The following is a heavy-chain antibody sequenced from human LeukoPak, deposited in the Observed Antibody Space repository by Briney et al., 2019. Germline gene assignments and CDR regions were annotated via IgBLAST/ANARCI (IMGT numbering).Heavy chain of an antibody. J-gene: IGHJ5*02. CDR3: VTTSVTHARDP. CDR2: INPHSRAT. V-gene: IGHV1-2*02. CDR1: GNDFSDFY. Sequence: ASVKVSCTASGNDFSDFYFTWVRHAPGRGLEWVGWINPHSRATHYAQRFRGRVTMEATITTAYMELNSLTSDDTAVYYCVTTSVTHARDPWGQGTLVTVSS. D-gene: IGHD1-1*01.